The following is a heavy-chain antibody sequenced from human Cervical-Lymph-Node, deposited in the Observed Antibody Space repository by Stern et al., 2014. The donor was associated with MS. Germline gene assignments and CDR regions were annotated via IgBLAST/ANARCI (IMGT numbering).Heavy chain of an antibody. CDR2: ISSSSSTI. CDR3: ARDWGDYDYFDY. CDR1: GFTFSSYS. Sequence: EVQLVQSGGGLVQPGGSLRLSCAASGFTFSSYSMNWVRQAPGKGLEWGSYISSSSSTIYYADSVKGRFTISRDNAKNSLYLQMNSLRAEDTAVYYCARDWGDYDYFDYWGQGTLVTVSS. V-gene: IGHV3-48*01. J-gene: IGHJ4*02. D-gene: IGHD4-17*01.